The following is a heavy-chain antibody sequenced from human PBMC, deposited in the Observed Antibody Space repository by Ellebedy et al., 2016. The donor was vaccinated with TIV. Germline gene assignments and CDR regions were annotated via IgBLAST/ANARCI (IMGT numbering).Heavy chain of an antibody. V-gene: IGHV3-48*02. CDR1: GFTVSSRY. CDR2: ISSSGNSL. CDR3: ARDRVAVVVPAFGAFDL. J-gene: IGHJ3*01. Sequence: GESLKISCAASGFTVSSRYMNWVRQAPGKGLEWVAYISSSGNSLYYGDSVKGRFTVSRDNAKNSLYLQMNSLRDEDTALYYCARDRVAVVVPAFGAFDLWGQGTMVTVSS. D-gene: IGHD2-21*01.